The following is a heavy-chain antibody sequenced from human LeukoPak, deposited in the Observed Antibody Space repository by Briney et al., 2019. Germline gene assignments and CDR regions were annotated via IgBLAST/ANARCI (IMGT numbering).Heavy chain of an antibody. V-gene: IGHV3-9*03. CDR3: AKDIAAVVNYYFDY. CDR1: GFTFDDYA. CDR2: ISWNSGSI. Sequence: GGSLRLSCAASGFTFDDYAMHWVRQAPGKGLEWVSGISWNSGSIGYADSVKGRFTISRDNAKNSLYLQMNSLRAEDMALYYCAKDIAAVVNYYFDYWGQGTLVTVSS. D-gene: IGHD6-13*01. J-gene: IGHJ4*02.